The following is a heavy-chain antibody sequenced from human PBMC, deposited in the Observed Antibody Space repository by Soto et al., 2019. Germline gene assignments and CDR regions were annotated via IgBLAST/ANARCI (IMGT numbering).Heavy chain of an antibody. CDR3: AGGAYYYDSSGLGY. CDR1: GFTFSSYD. Sequence: PGGSLRLSCAASGFTFSSYDMHWVRQATGKGLEWVSAIGTAGDTYYPGSVKGRFTISRENAKNSLYLQMNSLRAGDTAVYYCAGGAYYYDSSGLGYWGQGTLVTVSS. J-gene: IGHJ4*02. V-gene: IGHV3-13*01. CDR2: IGTAGDT. D-gene: IGHD3-22*01.